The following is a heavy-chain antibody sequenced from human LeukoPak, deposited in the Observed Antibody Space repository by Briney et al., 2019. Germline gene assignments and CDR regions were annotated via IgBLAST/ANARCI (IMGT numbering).Heavy chain of an antibody. CDR3: ASGPLGWSDY. J-gene: IGHJ4*02. Sequence: GGSLRLSCAAFGLRFSSYGMNWVRQAPGKGLEWAAFISSGGSTSYADSVKGRFTISRDNAKSSLYLQMNSLRDEDTAVYYCASGPLGWSDYWGQGALVTVSS. D-gene: IGHD1-26*01. V-gene: IGHV3-48*02. CDR1: GLRFSSYG. CDR2: ISSGGST.